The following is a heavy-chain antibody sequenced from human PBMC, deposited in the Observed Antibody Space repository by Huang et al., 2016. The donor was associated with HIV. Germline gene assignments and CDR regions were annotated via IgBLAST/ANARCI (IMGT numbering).Heavy chain of an antibody. V-gene: IGHV3-30*18. D-gene: IGHD2-15*01. Sequence: VHLVESGGGVVQPGGSLRLSCAASGFKLSGFGMHWVRKAPGKGLEWVAVFSYEGRSHFYTDAVEGRFTISRDNSDNTLSLQMKGLRPDDTAVYYCAKESRWFSDFDHWGQGVLVSVSS. CDR1: GFKLSGFG. J-gene: IGHJ4*02. CDR3: AKESRWFSDFDH. CDR2: FSYEGRSH.